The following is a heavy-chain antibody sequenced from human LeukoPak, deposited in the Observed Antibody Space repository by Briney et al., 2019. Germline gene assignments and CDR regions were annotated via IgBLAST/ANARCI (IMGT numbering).Heavy chain of an antibody. Sequence: SETLSLTCAVYGGSFSGYYWTWIRQPPGKGLEWIGEINRGGDTNYNPSLKSRVTISVDTSETQVSLKLSSVTAADTAVYYCARGVGSGSYFFNWGQGTLVTVSS. CDR2: INRGGDT. D-gene: IGHD1-26*01. CDR1: GGSFSGYY. J-gene: IGHJ4*02. CDR3: ARGVGSGSYFFN. V-gene: IGHV4-34*01.